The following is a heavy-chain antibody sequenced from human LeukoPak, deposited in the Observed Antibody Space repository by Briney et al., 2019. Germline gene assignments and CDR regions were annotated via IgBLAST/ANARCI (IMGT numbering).Heavy chain of an antibody. V-gene: IGHV4-30-4*01. CDR2: IYYSGST. Sequence: PSQTLSLTCTVSGGSISSGDYYWSWIRQPPGKGLEWIGYIYYSGSTNYNPSLKSRVTISVDTSKNQFSLKLSPVTAADTAVYYCARDTGSSGYYDNYYYYGMDVWGQGTTVTVSS. CDR3: ARDTGSSGYYDNYYYYGMDV. J-gene: IGHJ6*02. D-gene: IGHD3-22*01. CDR1: GGSISSGDYY.